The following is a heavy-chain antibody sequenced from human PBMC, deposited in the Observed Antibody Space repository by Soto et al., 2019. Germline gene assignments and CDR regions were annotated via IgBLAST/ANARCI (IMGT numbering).Heavy chain of an antibody. CDR1: GFTFSSYA. V-gene: IGHV3-30-3*01. D-gene: IGHD3-22*01. CDR2: ISYDGSNK. Sequence: LRLSCAASGFTFSSYAMHWVRQAPGKGLEWVAVISYDGSNKYYADSVKGRFTISRDNSKNTLYLQMNSLRAEDTAVYYCAREGSDSSGYYYFDYWGQGTLVTVSS. CDR3: AREGSDSSGYYYFDY. J-gene: IGHJ4*02.